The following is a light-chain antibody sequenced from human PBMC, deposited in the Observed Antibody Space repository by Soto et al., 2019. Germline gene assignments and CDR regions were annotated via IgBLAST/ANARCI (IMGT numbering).Light chain of an antibody. CDR1: QRISISY. Sequence: EIVLTQSPGTLSVSPGEGATLSCRASQRISISYLAWYQQKPGQAPRLLIYGSSTRATGIPDRFSGSGSGAEFTLTINSLQSEDFAVYYCQPYNNWPRTFGQGTKVDIK. V-gene: IGKV3D-15*01. J-gene: IGKJ1*01. CDR3: QPYNNWPRT. CDR2: GSS.